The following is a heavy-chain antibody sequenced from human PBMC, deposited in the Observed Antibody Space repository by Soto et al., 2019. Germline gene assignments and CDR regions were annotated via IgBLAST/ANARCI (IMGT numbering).Heavy chain of an antibody. CDR2: ISYDGSKK. CDR3: AKAYSSSWYYYYGMDV. D-gene: IGHD6-13*01. J-gene: IGHJ6*02. CDR1: GFTFSSYG. Sequence: QVQLVESGGGVVQPGRSLRLSCAASGFTFSSYGMHWVRQAPGKGLEWVAVISYDGSKKYYADSVKGRFTISRDNSKNTLYLQMNSLRAEDTAVYYCAKAYSSSWYYYYGMDVWGQGTTVTVSS. V-gene: IGHV3-30*18.